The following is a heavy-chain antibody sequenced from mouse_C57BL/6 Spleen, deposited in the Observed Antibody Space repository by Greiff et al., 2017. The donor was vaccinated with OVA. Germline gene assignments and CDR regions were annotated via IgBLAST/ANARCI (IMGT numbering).Heavy chain of an antibody. J-gene: IGHJ3*01. CDR3: ARHNYSNYFAY. CDR1: GFTFSSYG. Sequence: EVQVVESGGDLVKPGGSLKLSCAASGFTFSSYGMSWVRQTPDKRLEWVATISSGGSYTYYPDSVKGRFTISRDNAKNTLYLQMSSLKSEDTAMYYCARHNYSNYFAYWGQGTLVTVSA. CDR2: ISSGGSYT. D-gene: IGHD2-5*01. V-gene: IGHV5-6*01.